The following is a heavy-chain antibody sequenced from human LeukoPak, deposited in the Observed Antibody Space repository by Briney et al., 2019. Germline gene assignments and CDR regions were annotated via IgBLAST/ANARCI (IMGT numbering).Heavy chain of an antibody. CDR2: IYPRDSDT. CDR3: ATSFRSAFDI. V-gene: IGHV5-51*01. J-gene: IGHJ3*02. CDR1: GYSFASYW. Sequence: GESLKISCQGSGYSFASYWIGWVRQMPGKGLEWMGIIYPRDSDTKYSPSFQGQVTISADKSITTAYLQWSSLKASDTAMYYCATSFRSAFDIWGQGTMVTVSS.